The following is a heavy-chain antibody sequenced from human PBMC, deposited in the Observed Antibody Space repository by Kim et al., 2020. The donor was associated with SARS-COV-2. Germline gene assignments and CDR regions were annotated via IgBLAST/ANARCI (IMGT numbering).Heavy chain of an antibody. CDR3: ARVGPPGWELPFW. D-gene: IGHD3-3*01. J-gene: IGHJ4*02. CDR2: INQDGSEI. CDR1: GFTFSSHY. Sequence: GGSLRLSCAASGFTFSSHYMTWVRQAPGKGLEWVANINQDGSEIFYADSVKGRFTIARDNNKNSLYLQMNSLRAEDTADYYCARVGPPGWELPFWGGQGTLVTVSS. V-gene: IGHV3-7*01.